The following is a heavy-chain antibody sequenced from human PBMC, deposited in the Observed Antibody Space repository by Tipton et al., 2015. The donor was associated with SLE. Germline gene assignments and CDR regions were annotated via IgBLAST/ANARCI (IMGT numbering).Heavy chain of an antibody. J-gene: IGHJ2*01. V-gene: IGHV4-61*02. CDR1: GASITSGTYY. D-gene: IGHD6-13*01. Sequence: TLSLTCTVSGASITSGTYYWNWIRHPAGKGLEWIGRVYTSGATNYSPSFESRVTISLDMSKNQFSLKLSSVTAADTAVYYCARAEFSSNWYMYWHFDLWGRGTLVTVSS. CDR2: VYTSGAT. CDR3: ARAEFSSNWYMYWHFDL.